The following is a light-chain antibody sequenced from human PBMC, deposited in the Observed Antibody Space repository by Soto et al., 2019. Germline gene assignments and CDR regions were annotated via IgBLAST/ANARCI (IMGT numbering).Light chain of an antibody. V-gene: IGKV3-20*01. CDR2: RAS. J-gene: IGKJ1*01. CDR1: QSINSN. Sequence: TNSAPTVDESKREIATLSYMAGQSINSNLAWYQQKPGQAPRLLMFRASIRATGIPDRFSGSGSGTDFTLTSSILEPEDFAVYYCQQYGSSGTFGQGAKVDIK. CDR3: QQYGSSGT.